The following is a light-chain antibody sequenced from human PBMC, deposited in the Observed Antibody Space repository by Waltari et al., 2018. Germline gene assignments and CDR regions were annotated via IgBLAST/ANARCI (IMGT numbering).Light chain of an antibody. CDR1: SSDVGSYNR. V-gene: IGLV2-18*02. J-gene: IGLJ2*01. CDR3: SPYTSSSTYVV. CDR2: ELS. Sequence: QSALTQPPSVSGSPGQSVTISCTGTSSDVGSYNRVSWYQRPPGPAPKLRIYELSNRPSGVPDRFSGSKSGNTASLTISGLQAEDEADYYCSPYTSSSTYVVFGGGTKLTVL.